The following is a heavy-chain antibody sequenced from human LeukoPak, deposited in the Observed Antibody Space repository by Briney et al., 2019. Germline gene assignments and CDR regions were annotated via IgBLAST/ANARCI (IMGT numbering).Heavy chain of an antibody. CDR1: GFTFSNYC. CDR2: IKQDGSEK. V-gene: IGHV3-7*01. CDR3: ARDRQIAS. J-gene: IGHJ5*01. Sequence: PGGSLRLSCAASGFTFSNYCLTWGRQAPGQGLEWVANIKQDGSEKHYVDSVKGRFTISRDNAKNSLYLQMNSLRAEDTAVYYCARDRQIASWGQGTLVTVSS.